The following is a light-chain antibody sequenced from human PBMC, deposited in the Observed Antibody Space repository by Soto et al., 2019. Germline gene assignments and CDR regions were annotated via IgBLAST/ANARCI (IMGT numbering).Light chain of an antibody. V-gene: IGLV1-51*01. CDR3: GTWDSTLSSDV. J-gene: IGLJ3*02. CDR1: SSNIGNNY. CDR2: DND. Sequence: QSVLTQPPSVSAAPGLKVTISCSGSSSNIGNNYVSWSQQFPGTAPKVIIFDNDERPSGTPDRFSGSKSGTSATLVITELQTGDEADYYCGTWDSTLSSDVFGGGTKVTVL.